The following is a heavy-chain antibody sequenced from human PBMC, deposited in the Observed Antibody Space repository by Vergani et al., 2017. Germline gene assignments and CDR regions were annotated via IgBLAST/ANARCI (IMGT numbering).Heavy chain of an antibody. CDR2: ISGSGGST. V-gene: IGHV3-23*01. D-gene: IGHD4-11*01. Sequence: EVQLLESGGGLVQPGGSLRLSCAASGFTFSSYAMSWVRQAPGKGLEWVSAISGSGGSTYYADSVKGRFTISRDNSKNTLYLQMNSLRAEDTAVYYCARMGETTVMANYYYYGMDVWGQGTTVTVSS. CDR3: ARMGETTVMANYYYYGMDV. CDR1: GFTFSSYA. J-gene: IGHJ6*02.